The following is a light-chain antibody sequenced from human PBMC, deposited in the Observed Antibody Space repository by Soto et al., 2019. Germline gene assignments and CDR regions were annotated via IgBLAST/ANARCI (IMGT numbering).Light chain of an antibody. CDR2: WAS. CDR1: QSVLYSSNNKNY. CDR3: QQYYTNSWS. V-gene: IGKV4-1*01. J-gene: IGKJ1*01. Sequence: DVVMTQSPDSLAVSLGERATINCKSSQSVLYSSNNKNYLAWYQLKPGQPPKMLIYWASIRESGVPDRFSGSGSGTDFTLTISSLQSEDVAVYYCQQYYTNSWSFGQGTKVDIK.